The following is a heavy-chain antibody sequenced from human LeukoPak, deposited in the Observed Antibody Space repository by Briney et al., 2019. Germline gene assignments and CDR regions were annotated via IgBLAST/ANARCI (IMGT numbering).Heavy chain of an antibody. D-gene: IGHD2-21*01. CDR1: GFTFSSYA. CDR3: ARDPVASPLVAFDI. Sequence: PGGSLRLSCAASGFTFSSYAMSWVRQAPGKGLEWVANIKQDGSEKYYVDSVKGRSTISRDNAKNSLYLQMNSLRAEDTAVYYCARDPVASPLVAFDIWGQGTMVTVSS. CDR2: IKQDGSEK. V-gene: IGHV3-7*01. J-gene: IGHJ3*02.